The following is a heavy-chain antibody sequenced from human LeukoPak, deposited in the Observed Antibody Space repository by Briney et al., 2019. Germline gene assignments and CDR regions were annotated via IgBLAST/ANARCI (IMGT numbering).Heavy chain of an antibody. CDR1: GYSFISYW. V-gene: IGHV5-10-1*01. D-gene: IGHD6-6*01. CDR3: ARHSSSYGMDV. CDR2: IDPSDSYT. Sequence: GESLKISCKGSGYSFISYWISWVRQMPGKGLEWMGRIDPSDSYTNYSPSFQGHVTITADKSISTAHLQWGSLKASDTAMYYCARHSSSYGMDVWGQGTTVTVSS. J-gene: IGHJ6*02.